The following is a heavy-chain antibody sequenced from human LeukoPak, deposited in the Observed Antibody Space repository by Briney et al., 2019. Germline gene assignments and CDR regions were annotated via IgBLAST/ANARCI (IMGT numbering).Heavy chain of an antibody. J-gene: IGHJ6*03. V-gene: IGHV4-4*09. CDR1: SGSVSTYY. Sequence: SETLSLTCTVSSGSVSTYYWSWIRQPPGKGLEWIGYIYTDGSTNFNPSLKSRVTISVNTSKNQFSLKLSSVTAADTAVYYCARRRRAMDVWGKGTTVTVSS. CDR2: IYTDGST. CDR3: ARRRRAMDV.